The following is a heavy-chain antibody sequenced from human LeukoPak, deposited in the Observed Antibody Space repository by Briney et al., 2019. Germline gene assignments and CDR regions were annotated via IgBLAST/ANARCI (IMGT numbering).Heavy chain of an antibody. CDR3: ARGGSSTWRIGYYFDF. D-gene: IGHD6-13*01. CDR1: GGSISSYY. V-gene: IGHV4-59*07. J-gene: IGHJ4*02. Sequence: SDTLSLTCTVSGGSISSYYWNWIRQATGKVLECIGFIYSSGSTNYNPSLKSRVTMSVDTSKNQFSLKLRSVTDADTAVYHCARGGSSTWRIGYYFDFWGQGTLVTVSS. CDR2: IYSSGST.